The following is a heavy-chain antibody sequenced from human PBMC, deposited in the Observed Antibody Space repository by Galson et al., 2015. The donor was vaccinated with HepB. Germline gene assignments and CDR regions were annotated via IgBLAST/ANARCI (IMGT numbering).Heavy chain of an antibody. Sequence: SVKVSCKASGYTFTSYGISWVRQAPGQGLEWMGWISAYNGNTNYAQKLQGRVTMTTDTSTSTAYMELRSLRSDDTAVYYCARYYYDSSGYYYYYGMDVWGQGTTVTVSS. D-gene: IGHD3-22*01. CDR1: GYTFTSYG. CDR3: ARYYYDSSGYYYYYGMDV. V-gene: IGHV1-18*01. J-gene: IGHJ6*02. CDR2: ISAYNGNT.